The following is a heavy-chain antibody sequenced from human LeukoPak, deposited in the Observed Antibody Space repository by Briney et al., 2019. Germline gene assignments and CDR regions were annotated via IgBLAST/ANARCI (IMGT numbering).Heavy chain of an antibody. CDR2: ISWNSGSI. D-gene: IGHD1-26*01. J-gene: IGHJ4*02. CDR1: GFTFDDYA. CDR3: ARGPSGRYFQFIDY. V-gene: IGHV3-9*01. Sequence: PGGSLRLSCAASGFTFDDYAMHWVRQAPGKGLEWVSGISWNSGSIGYADSVKGRFTISRDNAKNSVYLQMNSLKAEDTAVYYCARGPSGRYFQFIDYWGQGTLVTVSS.